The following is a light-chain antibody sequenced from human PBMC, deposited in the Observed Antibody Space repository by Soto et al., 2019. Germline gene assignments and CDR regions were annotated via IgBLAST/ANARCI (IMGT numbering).Light chain of an antibody. J-gene: IGKJ1*01. V-gene: IGKV3-20*01. CDR1: QSVGDTY. CDR2: STS. Sequence: EVVMTQSPATLSMSPGERATLSCRASQSVGDTYLAWYQQKPGQAPRLLMYSTSIRATGIPDRFSGSGSGTDFTLTISRLDPEDFAVYYCQHYDRAPMWTFGQGTKV. CDR3: QHYDRAPMWT.